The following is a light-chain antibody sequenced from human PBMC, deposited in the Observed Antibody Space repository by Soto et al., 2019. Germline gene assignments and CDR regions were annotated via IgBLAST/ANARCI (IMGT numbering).Light chain of an antibody. Sequence: EIVLTQSPATLSLSPGESATLSCRASQSVSSSLAWYQQKTGQAPRLLIYDASNRATVIPARFSGSGSGTDFTLTISSLEPEDFAIYYCQQRITWPSTFGQGTQLEIK. CDR2: DAS. CDR1: QSVSSS. J-gene: IGKJ2*01. V-gene: IGKV3-11*01. CDR3: QQRITWPST.